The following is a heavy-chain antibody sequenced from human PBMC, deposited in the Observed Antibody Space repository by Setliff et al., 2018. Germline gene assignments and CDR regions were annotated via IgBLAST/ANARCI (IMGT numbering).Heavy chain of an antibody. D-gene: IGHD2-2*03. CDR3: AMDQGVV. V-gene: IGHV4-39*07. J-gene: IGHJ6*03. Sequence: PSETLSLTCTVSGGSISSSSYYWGWIRQPPGKGLEWIGKIDYRGSTRYNPSLETRVSMSVDTSKNQFSLRLTSVTDADTAVYYCAMDQGVVWGKGTTVTVS. CDR2: IDYRGST. CDR1: GGSISSSSYY.